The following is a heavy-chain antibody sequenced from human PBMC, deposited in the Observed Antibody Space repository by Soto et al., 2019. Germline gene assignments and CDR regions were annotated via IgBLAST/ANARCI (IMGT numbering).Heavy chain of an antibody. Sequence: GGSLRLSCAASGFTFSSYAMHWVRQAPGKGLEWVAVISYDGSNKYYADSVKGRFTISRDNSKNTLYLQMNSLRAEDTAVYYCARARVGKAVARAYGMDVWGQGTTVTVSS. V-gene: IGHV3-30-3*01. CDR1: GFTFSSYA. D-gene: IGHD6-19*01. J-gene: IGHJ6*02. CDR3: ARARVGKAVARAYGMDV. CDR2: ISYDGSNK.